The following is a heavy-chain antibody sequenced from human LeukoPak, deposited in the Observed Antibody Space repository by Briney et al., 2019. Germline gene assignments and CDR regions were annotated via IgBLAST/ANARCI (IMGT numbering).Heavy chain of an antibody. CDR2: IGTGGDT. CDR3: AREINERHGDSYIGAFDI. V-gene: IGHV3-13*01. CDR1: GFTFGSYD. D-gene: IGHD2-21*02. J-gene: IGHJ3*02. Sequence: PGGSLRLSCAASGFTFGSYDMHWVREATGKGLEWVSAIGTGGDTYYLDSVKGRFTISRENAKNSLYLQMNSLRAGDTAVYYCAREINERHGDSYIGAFDIWGQGTMVTVS.